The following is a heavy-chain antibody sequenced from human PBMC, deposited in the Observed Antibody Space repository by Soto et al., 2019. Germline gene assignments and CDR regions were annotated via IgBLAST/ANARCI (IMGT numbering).Heavy chain of an antibody. CDR1: GFTVSSNY. CDR2: IYSGGST. Sequence: GGSLRLSCAASGFTVSSNYMSWVRQAPGKGLEWVSVIYSGGSTYYADSVKGRFTISRDNSKNTLYLQMNSLRAEDTAVYYCARSGRFLEWSTFDYWGQGTLVTVSS. D-gene: IGHD3-3*01. V-gene: IGHV3-66*01. CDR3: ARSGRFLEWSTFDY. J-gene: IGHJ4*02.